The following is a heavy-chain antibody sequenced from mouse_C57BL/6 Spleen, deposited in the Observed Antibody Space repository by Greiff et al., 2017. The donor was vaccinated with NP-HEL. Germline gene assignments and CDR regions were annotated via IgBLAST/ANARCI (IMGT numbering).Heavy chain of an antibody. J-gene: IGHJ1*03. CDR2: IWRGGST. CDR3: AKAPIYYGNYVGYFDV. Sequence: QVQLKQSGPGLVQPSQSLSITCIVSGFSLTSYGVHWVRQSPGKGLEWLGVIWRGGSTDYNAAFMSRLSITKDNSKSQVFFKMNSLQADDTAIYYCAKAPIYYGNYVGYFDVWGTGTTVTVSS. D-gene: IGHD2-1*01. CDR1: GFSLTSYG. V-gene: IGHV2-5*01.